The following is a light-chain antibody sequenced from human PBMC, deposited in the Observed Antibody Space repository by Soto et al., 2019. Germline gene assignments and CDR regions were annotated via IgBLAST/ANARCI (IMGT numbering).Light chain of an antibody. CDR1: QSVSSY. Sequence: EIVLTRSPATLSLSPGEKATLSCRASQSVSSYLAWYQQKPGQAPRLLIYDASNRATGIPARFSGSGSGTDFTLTISSLEPEDFAVYNCQQRSNWLTFGGGTKVDIK. CDR2: DAS. CDR3: QQRSNWLT. J-gene: IGKJ4*01. V-gene: IGKV3-11*01.